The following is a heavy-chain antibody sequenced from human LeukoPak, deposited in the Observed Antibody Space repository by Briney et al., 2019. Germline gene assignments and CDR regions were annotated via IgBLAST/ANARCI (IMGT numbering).Heavy chain of an antibody. CDR3: ARSPRIAAAGGIYYFDY. D-gene: IGHD6-13*01. J-gene: IGHJ4*02. CDR2: ISAYNGNT. V-gene: IGHV1-18*04. Sequence: GASVKVSCKASGYTFTGYYMHWVRQAPGQGLEWMGWISAYNGNTNYAQKLQGRVTMTTDTSTSTAYMELRSLRSDDTAVYYCARSPRIAAAGGIYYFDYWGQGTLVTVSS. CDR1: GYTFTGYY.